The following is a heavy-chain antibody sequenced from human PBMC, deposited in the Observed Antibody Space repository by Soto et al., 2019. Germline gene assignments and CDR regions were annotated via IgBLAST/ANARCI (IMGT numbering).Heavy chain of an antibody. J-gene: IGHJ4*02. CDR3: AKDKVPVVVTAPFDY. Sequence: QVQLVESGGGVVQPGRSLRLSCAASGFTFSSYGMHWVRQAPGKGPEWVAVISYDGSNKYYADSVKGRFTISRANSKNTLYLQMNSLRAEDTAVYYCAKDKVPVVVTAPFDYWGQGTLVTVSS. CDR1: GFTFSSYG. CDR2: ISYDGSNK. D-gene: IGHD2-21*02. V-gene: IGHV3-30*18.